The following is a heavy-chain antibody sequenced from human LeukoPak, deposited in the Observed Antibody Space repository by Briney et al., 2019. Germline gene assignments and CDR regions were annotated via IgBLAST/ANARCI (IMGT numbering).Heavy chain of an antibody. D-gene: IGHD6-6*01. CDR2: IYYSGST. CDR3: ARLYSSSPDY. CDR1: GGSISSGGYS. J-gene: IGHJ4*02. Sequence: SETLSLTCAVSGGSISSGGYSWSWIRQPPGKGLEWIGYIYYSGSTNYNPSLKSRVTISVDTSKNQFSLKLSSVTAADTAVYYCARLYSSSPDYWGQGTLVTVSS. V-gene: IGHV4-61*08.